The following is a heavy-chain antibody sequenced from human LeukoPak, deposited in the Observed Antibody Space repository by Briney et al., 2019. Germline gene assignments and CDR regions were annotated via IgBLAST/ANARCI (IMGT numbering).Heavy chain of an antibody. CDR1: GGSISSSSYY. CDR2: IYYSGST. Sequence: SETLSLTCTVSGGSISSSSYYWVWLRQPPGKGLEWIGSIYYSGSTYYNPSLKSRVIISIDTSKNQFSLKLSSVTAADTAVYYCASEVRGVPFDYWGQGTLVTVSS. V-gene: IGHV4-39*01. J-gene: IGHJ4*02. D-gene: IGHD3-10*01. CDR3: ASEVRGVPFDY.